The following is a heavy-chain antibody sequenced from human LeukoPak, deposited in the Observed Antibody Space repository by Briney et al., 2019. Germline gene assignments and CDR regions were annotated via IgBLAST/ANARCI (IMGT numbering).Heavy chain of an antibody. D-gene: IGHD3-10*01. V-gene: IGHV3-48*04. CDR1: GFTFSSYS. J-gene: IGHJ4*02. CDR2: IDSTSSSI. Sequence: PGGSLRLSCAASGFTFSSYSMNWVRQAPGKGLEWVSYIDSTSSSISYADSVKGRFTISRDNAKNSLYLQMNSLRAEDTAVYYCARDTIVRGVLSSIYWGQGTLVTVSS. CDR3: ARDTIVRGVLSSIY.